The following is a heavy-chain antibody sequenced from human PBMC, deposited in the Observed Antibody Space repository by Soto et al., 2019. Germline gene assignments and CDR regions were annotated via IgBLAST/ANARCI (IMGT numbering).Heavy chain of an antibody. Sequence: QLHLVQSGAVVKKPGASVTVSCSASGYPVTAYYMHWVRQAPGRGLEWMGGINPATGAAKYTQTFQARVTLPRDPPTSTVFRELGGLTSGDPAVFYLAKGGGVGVAGSAAFDMWGQGTLVTVSS. CDR3: AKGGGVGVAGSAAFDM. CDR2: INPATGAA. CDR1: GYPVTAYY. V-gene: IGHV1-2*02. D-gene: IGHD3-3*01. J-gene: IGHJ3*02.